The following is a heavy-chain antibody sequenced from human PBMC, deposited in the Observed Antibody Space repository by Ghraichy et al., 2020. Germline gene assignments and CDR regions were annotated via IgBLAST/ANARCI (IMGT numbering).Heavy chain of an antibody. D-gene: IGHD4-11*01. CDR2: IKKDASEK. CDR1: GFTFSSYW. V-gene: IGHV3-7*01. CDR3: ARELQDHYYYYMDV. Sequence: LSLTCAASGFTFSSYWMSWVRQAPGKGLEWVANIKKDASEKYYVDSVKGRFSISRDNAKNSLYLQMNSLRAEDTAVYYCARELQDHYYYYMDVWGKGTTVTVSS. J-gene: IGHJ6*03.